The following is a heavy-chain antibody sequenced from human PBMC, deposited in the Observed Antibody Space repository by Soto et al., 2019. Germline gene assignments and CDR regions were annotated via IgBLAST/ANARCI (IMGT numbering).Heavy chain of an antibody. V-gene: IGHV3-11*06. CDR3: ARDLEGATPFDY. J-gene: IGHJ4*02. CDR2: ISSSSSYT. D-gene: IGHD1-26*01. CDR1: GFTFSDYY. Sequence: GGSLRLSCAASGFTFSDYYMSWIRQAPGKGLEWVSYISSSSSYTNYADSVKGRFTISRDNAKNSLYLQMNSLRAEDTAVYYCARDLEGATPFDYWGQGTLVTVSS.